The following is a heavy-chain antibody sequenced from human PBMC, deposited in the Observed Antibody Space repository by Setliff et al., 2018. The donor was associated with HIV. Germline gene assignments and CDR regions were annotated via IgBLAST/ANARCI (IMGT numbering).Heavy chain of an antibody. J-gene: IGHJ4*02. D-gene: IGHD3-22*01. CDR1: GFTLIDHW. CDR2: INSDGTIT. V-gene: IGHV3-74*01. Sequence: GGSLRLSCAASGFTLIDHWMHWVRQVPGKGLVWVSRINSDGTITNYADFVKGRFTMSRDNSNNTLSLQMSSLRAEDTALYYCAKLDYYDYLDYWGQGTLVTVSS. CDR3: AKLDYYDYLDY.